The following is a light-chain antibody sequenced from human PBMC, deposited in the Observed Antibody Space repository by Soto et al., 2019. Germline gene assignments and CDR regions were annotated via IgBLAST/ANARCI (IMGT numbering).Light chain of an antibody. CDR3: MQGTHWPLT. CDR2: RVS. Sequence: DVVMTQSPLSLPVTLGQPASISCRSSQSLVYTDGNTYLSWFQQRPGQSPRRLIYRVSNRDSGVPDRFGGSGSDTDFTLKISRVEAEDVGVYYCMQGTHWPLTFGGGTKVDIK. J-gene: IGKJ4*01. V-gene: IGKV2-30*01. CDR1: QSLVYTDGNTY.